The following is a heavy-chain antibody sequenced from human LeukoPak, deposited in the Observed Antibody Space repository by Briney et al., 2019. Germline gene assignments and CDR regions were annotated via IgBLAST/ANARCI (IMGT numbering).Heavy chain of an antibody. CDR2: IYDSGST. CDR1: GGSISSYY. CDR3: ARGKDFWSGYNY. J-gene: IGHJ4*02. V-gene: IGHV4-59*01. Sequence: ASETLSLTCTVSGGSISSYYWSWIRQPPGKGLEWIGYIYDSGSTNYNPSLKSRVTISVDTSKNQFSLKLSSVTAADTAVYYCARGKDFWSGYNYWGQGTLVTVSS. D-gene: IGHD3-3*01.